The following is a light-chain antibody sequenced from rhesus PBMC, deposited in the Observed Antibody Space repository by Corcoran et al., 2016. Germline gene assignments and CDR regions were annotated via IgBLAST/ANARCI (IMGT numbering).Light chain of an antibody. CDR1: PGISNY. V-gene: IGKV1S16*01. CDR2: YAS. J-gene: IGKJ1*01. Sequence: DIQMTQSPSSLSASVGDTVTITGRASPGISNYLAWSQQKPGKAPKPLIYYASNLESGVPSRFRGSGYGTDFTLTISSLQPEDFANYYCQQHNSYPRTFGQGTKVEIK. CDR3: QQHNSYPRT.